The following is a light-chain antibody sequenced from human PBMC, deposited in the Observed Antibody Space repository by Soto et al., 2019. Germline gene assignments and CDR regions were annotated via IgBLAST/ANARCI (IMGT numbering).Light chain of an antibody. CDR3: QQFSSYPLT. V-gene: IGKV3-20*01. J-gene: IGKJ4*01. Sequence: EIVLTQSPGTLSLSPGERATLSCRASQSVSRNYLAWYQQKPGQAPRLLIYGASSRATGIPDRFSGSGSGTEFTLTISRLEPEDFAVYYCQQFSSYPLTFGGGTK. CDR2: GAS. CDR1: QSVSRNY.